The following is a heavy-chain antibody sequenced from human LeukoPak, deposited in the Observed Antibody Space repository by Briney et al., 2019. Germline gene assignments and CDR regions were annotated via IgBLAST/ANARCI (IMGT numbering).Heavy chain of an antibody. Sequence: ASVKVSCKASGYTFTSYGISWVRQAPGQGLEWMGWISAYNGNTNYAQKLQGRVTMTTDTSTSTAYMELRSLRSDDTAVYYCARVPPHDSKGAFDIWGQGTMVTVSS. V-gene: IGHV1-18*01. D-gene: IGHD3-3*01. J-gene: IGHJ3*02. CDR3: ARVPPHDSKGAFDI. CDR2: ISAYNGNT. CDR1: GYTFTSYG.